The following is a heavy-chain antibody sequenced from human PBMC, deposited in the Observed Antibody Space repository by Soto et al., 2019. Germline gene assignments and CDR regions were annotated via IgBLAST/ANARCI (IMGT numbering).Heavy chain of an antibody. CDR1: GDSISSRSYY. CDR3: ARQRTTVVTQASFDV. J-gene: IGHJ4*02. CDR2: IYYSGST. Sequence: SETLSITCTVTGDSISSRSYYWGWIRQPPGKGLEWIGSIYYSGSTYNNPSLRSRVSMSIDTSKDQFSLKLKSVTAADTALYFCARQRTTVVTQASFDVWGPGSLVTVSS. V-gene: IGHV4-39*01. D-gene: IGHD4-17*01.